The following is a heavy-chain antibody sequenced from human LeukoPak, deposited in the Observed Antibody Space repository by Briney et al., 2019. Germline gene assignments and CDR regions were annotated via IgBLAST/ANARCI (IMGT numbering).Heavy chain of an antibody. D-gene: IGHD6-19*01. V-gene: IGHV3-7*01. J-gene: IGHJ3*02. Sequence: PGGSLRLSCAASGFTFSRYWMSWVRQAPGKGLEYVANIKQDGSQKFYVDSEKGRFTISRDNAKNSVYLQMNSLGVEDTAVYYCARDRAVTWTGAVNIWGQGTMVTVSS. CDR1: GFTFSRYW. CDR2: IKQDGSQK. CDR3: ARDRAVTWTGAVNI.